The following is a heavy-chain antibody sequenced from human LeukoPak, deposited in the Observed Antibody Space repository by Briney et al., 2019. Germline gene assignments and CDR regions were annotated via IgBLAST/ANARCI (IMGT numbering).Heavy chain of an antibody. CDR2: INHSGST. J-gene: IGHJ4*02. CDR3: ARADAPDMVRGVIVYFDY. V-gene: IGHV4-39*07. Sequence: PSETLSLTCTVSGGSISSSTYYWGWIRQPPGKGLEWIGEINHSGSTNYNPSLKSRVTISVDTSKNQFSLKLSSVTAADTAVYYCARADAPDMVRGVIVYFDYWGQGTLVTVSS. CDR1: GGSISSSTYY. D-gene: IGHD3-10*01.